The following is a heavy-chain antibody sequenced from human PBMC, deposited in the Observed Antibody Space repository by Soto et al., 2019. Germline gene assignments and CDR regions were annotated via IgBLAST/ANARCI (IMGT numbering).Heavy chain of an antibody. J-gene: IGHJ3*02. V-gene: IGHV1-69*13. CDR1: GGTFSSYA. CDR2: IIPIFDTA. CDR3: ARARTIVGSTTYPGDFDI. D-gene: IGHD1-26*01. Sequence: SVKVSCKASGGTFSSYAISWVRQAPGQGLEWMGGIIPIFDTANYAQRFQGRVTITADESTSTAYMELSSLRSEDTAMFYCARARTIVGSTTYPGDFDIWGQGTMVTVSS.